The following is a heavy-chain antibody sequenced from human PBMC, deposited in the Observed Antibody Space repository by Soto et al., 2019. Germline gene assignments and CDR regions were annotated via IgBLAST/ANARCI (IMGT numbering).Heavy chain of an antibody. CDR2: INPSGGST. V-gene: IGHV1-46*01. D-gene: IGHD3-10*01. J-gene: IGHJ6*02. CDR3: ARGESDGSRFLYGMDV. Sequence: GASVKVSCKASGYTFTSYYMHWVRQAPGQGLEWMGIINPSGGSTSYAQKFQGRVTMTRDTSTSTVYMELSSLRSEDTAVYYCARGESDGSRFLYGMDVWGQGTTVPVSS. CDR1: GYTFTSYY.